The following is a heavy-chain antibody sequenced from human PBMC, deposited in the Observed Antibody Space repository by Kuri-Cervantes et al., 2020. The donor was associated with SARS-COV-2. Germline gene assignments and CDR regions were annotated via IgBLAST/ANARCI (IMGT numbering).Heavy chain of an antibody. Sequence: GESLKISCAASGFTFSSYAMHWVRQAPGKGLEYVSAISSNGGSTYYANSVKGRFTISRDNSKNTLYLQMHSLRAEDTAVYYCARGDYGDYGDYWGQGTLVTVSS. CDR1: GFTFSSYA. CDR3: ARGDYGDYGDY. CDR2: ISSNGGST. D-gene: IGHD4-17*01. V-gene: IGHV3-64*01. J-gene: IGHJ4*02.